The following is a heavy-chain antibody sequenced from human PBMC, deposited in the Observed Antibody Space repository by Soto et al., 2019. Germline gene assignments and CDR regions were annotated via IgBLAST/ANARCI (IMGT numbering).Heavy chain of an antibody. V-gene: IGHV3-23*01. CDR2: ISGSGGST. CDR3: AKGSGWYHLLGY. Sequence: EVQLLESGGGLVQPGGSLRLSCAASGFTFSSYAMSWVRQAPGKGLEWVSAISGSGGSTYYADSVKGRSTISRDNSKNTLYLQMNSLRAEDTAVYYCAKGSGWYHLLGYWGQGTLVTVSS. D-gene: IGHD3-10*01. J-gene: IGHJ4*02. CDR1: GFTFSSYA.